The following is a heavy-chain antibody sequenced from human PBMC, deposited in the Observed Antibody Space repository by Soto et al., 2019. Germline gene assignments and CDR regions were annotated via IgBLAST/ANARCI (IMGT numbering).Heavy chain of an antibody. CDR1: GFTFRIYY. CDR2: ISSAGDYT. Sequence: GGSLRLSCAASGFTFRIYYMTWVRQAPGEGLEWISYISSAGDYTDYADSVKGRFTISRDNARNLLFLQMNSLRAEDTAVYYCVRANWKVDYWGRGTLVTVSS. D-gene: IGHD1-1*01. CDR3: VRANWKVDY. V-gene: IGHV3-11*06. J-gene: IGHJ4*02.